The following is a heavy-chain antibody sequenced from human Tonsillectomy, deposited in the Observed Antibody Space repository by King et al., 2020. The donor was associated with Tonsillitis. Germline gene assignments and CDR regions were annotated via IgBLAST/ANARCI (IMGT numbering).Heavy chain of an antibody. V-gene: IGHV3-30*03. Sequence: VQLVESGGGVVQPGRSLRLSCAASGFTFSSYGIHWVRQAPGKGLEWVAIISYDGSNKYYVDSVKGRFTISRDNSKKTLYLQMNSLRAEDTAVYYCASYRSSSYFRGKETFDYWGQGTLVTVSS. CDR3: ASYRSSSYFRGKETFDY. J-gene: IGHJ4*02. CDR1: GFTFSSYG. D-gene: IGHD6-13*01. CDR2: ISYDGSNK.